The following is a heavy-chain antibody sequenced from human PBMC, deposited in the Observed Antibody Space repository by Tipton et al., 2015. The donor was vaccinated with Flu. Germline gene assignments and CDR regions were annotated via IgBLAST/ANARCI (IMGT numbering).Heavy chain of an antibody. V-gene: IGHV1-18*01. D-gene: IGHD3-3*02. J-gene: IGHJ4*02. CDR3: ARVGAIFGEVTERRRGDLDY. CDR2: ISPYNDDI. CDR1: GYRFNTYA. Sequence: QLVQSGAEVRKPGASVRVSCKASGYRFNTYAISWMRQAPGQGLEWMGWISPYNDDIKFAQNFQGRITMTTDTSTDTAHMELRGLRSDDTAVYYCARVGAIFGEVTERRRGDLDYWGQGTLVRASS.